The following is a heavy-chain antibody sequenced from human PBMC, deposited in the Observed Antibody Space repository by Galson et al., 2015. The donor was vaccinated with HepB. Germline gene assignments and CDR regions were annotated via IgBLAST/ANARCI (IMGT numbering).Heavy chain of an antibody. CDR2: IRSKANSYTT. V-gene: IGHV3-73*01. CDR3: TRELTIFGVGRTFATYWYFDL. CDR1: GFTFSGSA. J-gene: IGHJ2*01. D-gene: IGHD3-3*01. Sequence: SLRLSCAASGFTFSGSAIHWVRQASGKGLEWVGRIRSKANSYTTAYAASVKGRFTISRDDSKNTAYLQMNILKTEDTAVHDCTRELTIFGVGRTFATYWYFDLWGRGTLVTVSS.